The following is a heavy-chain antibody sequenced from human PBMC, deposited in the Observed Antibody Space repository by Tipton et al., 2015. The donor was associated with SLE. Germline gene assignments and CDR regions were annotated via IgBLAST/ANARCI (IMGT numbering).Heavy chain of an antibody. CDR1: GFTFSSYD. V-gene: IGHV3-30*02. CDR2: IRYDGSNK. CDR3: AKDQYRSSSYFDY. J-gene: IGHJ4*02. Sequence: GSLRLSCAASGFTFSSYDMHWVRQAPGKGLEWVAFIRYDGSNKYYADSVKGRFTISRDNSKNTLYLQMNSLRAEDTAVYYCAKDQYRSSSYFDYWGQGTLVIVSS. D-gene: IGHD6-13*01.